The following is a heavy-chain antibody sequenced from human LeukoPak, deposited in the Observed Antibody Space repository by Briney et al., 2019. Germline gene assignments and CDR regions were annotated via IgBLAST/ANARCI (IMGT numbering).Heavy chain of an antibody. Sequence: GESLRLSCAASGFTFSSYWMHWVRQAPGKGLVWVSRTNSDGRRTSYADSVTGRLTISRDNAKNTLYLQMNSLRAEDTAVYYCARGSPAARTFDYWGQGTLVTVSS. D-gene: IGHD2-2*01. J-gene: IGHJ4*02. CDR1: GFTFSSYW. CDR2: TNSDGRRT. V-gene: IGHV3-74*01. CDR3: ARGSPAARTFDY.